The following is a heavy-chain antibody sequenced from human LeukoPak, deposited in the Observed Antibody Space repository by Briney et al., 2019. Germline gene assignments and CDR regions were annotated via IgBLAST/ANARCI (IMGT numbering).Heavy chain of an antibody. J-gene: IGHJ6*03. Sequence: PGGSLRLSCAASGFTVSSNYMSWVRQAPGKGLEWVSVIYSGGSTYYADSMKGRFTISRDNSKNTLYLQMNSLRAEDTAVYYCARDERLPAATSRPYYYYYMDVWGKGTTVTVSS. CDR2: IYSGGST. CDR1: GFTVSSNY. CDR3: ARDERLPAATSRPYYYYYMDV. D-gene: IGHD2-2*01. V-gene: IGHV3-53*01.